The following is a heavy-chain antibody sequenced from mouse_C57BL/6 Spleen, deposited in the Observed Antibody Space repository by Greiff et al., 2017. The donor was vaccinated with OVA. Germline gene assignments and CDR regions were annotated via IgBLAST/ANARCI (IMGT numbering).Heavy chain of an antibody. CDR2: IYPGDGDT. V-gene: IGHV1-82*01. D-gene: IGHD2-4*01. J-gene: IGHJ3*01. Sequence: VKLMESGPELVKPGASVKISCKASGYAFSSSWMNWVKQRPGKGLEWIGRIYPGDGDTNYNGKFKGKATLTADKSSSTAYMQLSSLTSEDSAVYFCATPAYDYDSWFAYWGQGTLVTVSA. CDR3: ATPAYDYDSWFAY. CDR1: GYAFSSSW.